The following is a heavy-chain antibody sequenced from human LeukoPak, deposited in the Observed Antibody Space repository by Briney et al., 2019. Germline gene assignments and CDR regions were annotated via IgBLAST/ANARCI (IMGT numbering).Heavy chain of an antibody. J-gene: IGHJ4*02. CDR2: INSNTKKI. D-gene: IGHD3-22*01. V-gene: IGHV3-48*01. Sequence: TGGSLRLSCTASGLTISNYNMNWVRQAPGNGLEWISYINSNTKKIYYRDSVKGRFTISRDNAKNSLYLQMNSLRAEDTAVYYCATDDYENRGQHYWGQGTPVTVSS. CDR1: GLTISNYN. CDR3: ATDDYENRGQHY.